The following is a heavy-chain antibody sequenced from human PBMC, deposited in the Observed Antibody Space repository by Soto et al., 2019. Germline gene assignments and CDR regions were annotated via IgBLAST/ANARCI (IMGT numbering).Heavy chain of an antibody. D-gene: IGHD6-19*01. V-gene: IGHV3-48*03. CDR3: ARVTDIAVTGTPRWFDP. Sequence: GGSLRLSCAASGFTFSNYEMNWVRQAPGKGLEWVSYISGSGKTIYYADSVKGRFTISRDNAKNSLFLQMSSLRDEDTAVYYCARVTDIAVTGTPRWFDPWGQGTLVTVSS. J-gene: IGHJ5*02. CDR1: GFTFSNYE. CDR2: ISGSGKTI.